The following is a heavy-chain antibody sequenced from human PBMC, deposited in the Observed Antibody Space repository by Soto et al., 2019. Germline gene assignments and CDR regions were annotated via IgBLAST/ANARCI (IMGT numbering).Heavy chain of an antibody. V-gene: IGHV3-30-3*01. Sequence: ESGGGVVQPGRSLRLSCAASGFTFSSYAMHWVRQAPGKGLEWVAVISYDGSNKYYADSVKGRFTISRDNSKNTLYLQMNSLRAEDTAVYYCARGGGYYGSGSPYYYGMDVWGQGTTVTVSS. CDR2: ISYDGSNK. CDR3: ARGGGYYGSGSPYYYGMDV. CDR1: GFTFSSYA. J-gene: IGHJ6*02. D-gene: IGHD3-10*01.